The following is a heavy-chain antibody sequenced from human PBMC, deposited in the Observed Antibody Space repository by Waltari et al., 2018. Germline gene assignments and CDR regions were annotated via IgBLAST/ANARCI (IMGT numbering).Heavy chain of an antibody. J-gene: IGHJ4*02. CDR2: IIPVFGTA. CDR3: ARGMGSGSYYVGYDY. V-gene: IGHV1-69*08. Sequence: QVQLVQSGAEVKKPGSSVKVSCKASGGTFSSYAISWVRQSPGQGLEWMGRIIPVFGTANYAQKFQGRVTITADKSTSTAYMELSSLRSEDTAVYYCARGMGSGSYYVGYDYWGQGTLVTVSS. D-gene: IGHD1-26*01. CDR1: GGTFSSYA.